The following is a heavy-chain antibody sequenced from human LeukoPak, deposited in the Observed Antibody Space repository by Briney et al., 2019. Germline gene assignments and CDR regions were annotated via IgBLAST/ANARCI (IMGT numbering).Heavy chain of an antibody. V-gene: IGHV4-34*01. CDR3: ARDSNGWELSNWFDP. D-gene: IGHD1-26*01. Sequence: SETLSLTCAVYGGSFSGYYWSWIRQPPGKGLEWIGEINHSGSTNYNPSLKSRVTISVDTSKNQFSLQLNSVTPEDTAVYYCARDSNGWELSNWFDPWGQGTLVTVSS. CDR2: INHSGST. CDR1: GGSFSGYY. J-gene: IGHJ5*02.